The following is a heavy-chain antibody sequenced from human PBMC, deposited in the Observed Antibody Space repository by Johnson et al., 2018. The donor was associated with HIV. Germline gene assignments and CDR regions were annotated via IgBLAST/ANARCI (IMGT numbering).Heavy chain of an antibody. CDR2: ISSDGGAE. J-gene: IGHJ3*02. CDR1: GLNFSDFS. CDR3: ARDGGGGALEI. V-gene: IGHV3-30-3*01. Sequence: QVQLVESGGGVVQPGRSMKLSCAASGLNFSDFSMHWVRQAPGEGLEWVAVISSDGGAEYYADSVKGRFTISRDNAKNSLYLQMNSLRAEDTAMYYWARDGGGGALEIWGQGPMVIVSS. D-gene: IGHD3-16*01.